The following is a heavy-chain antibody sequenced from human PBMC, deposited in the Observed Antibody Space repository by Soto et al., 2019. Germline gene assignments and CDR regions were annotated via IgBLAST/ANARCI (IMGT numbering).Heavy chain of an antibody. D-gene: IGHD3-10*01. CDR1: GFTFSSYT. CDR3: ARDPSRGGSPLAS. V-gene: IGHV3-48*01. CDR2: ISSSSSTR. Sequence: EVQLVESGGGLVQPGGSLRLSCAASGFTFSSYTMNWVRQAPGKGLEWVSYISSSSSTRYYADSVKGRFTISRDNAKNSLDLQMTGLRADDPAVDYGARDPSRGGSPLASWGQGTLVTVSS. J-gene: IGHJ4*02.